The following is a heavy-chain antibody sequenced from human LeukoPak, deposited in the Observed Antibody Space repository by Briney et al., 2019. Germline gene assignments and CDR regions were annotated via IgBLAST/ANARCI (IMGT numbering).Heavy chain of an antibody. Sequence: ETLSLTSTLSRDSICSSSYYWGSVRQPPGRGLGWIGCIYYSVTTYYNPSLKSRVTISGDKSKNQFSLKMSSLTAADTAVYYCAKVRLPWPTIDYWGQGTLVTVSS. CDR1: RDSICSSSYY. CDR2: IYYSVTT. J-gene: IGHJ4*02. V-gene: IGHV4-39*07. CDR3: AKVRLPWPTIDY. D-gene: IGHD5/OR15-5a*01.